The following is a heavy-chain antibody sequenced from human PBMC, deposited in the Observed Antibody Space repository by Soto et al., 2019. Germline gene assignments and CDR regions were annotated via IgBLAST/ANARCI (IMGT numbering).Heavy chain of an antibody. Sequence: GSRRLSCAASGFSFSDSGIHWVRQASGKGLEWVGRIRTKSNSYATAYAASVKGRFTISRDDSKNTAYLQMNSLKTEDTAVYYCTRLHFIVEPGINYWGQGTLVTVSS. CDR3: TRLHFIVEPGINY. J-gene: IGHJ4*02. D-gene: IGHD6-13*01. CDR2: IRTKSNSYAT. CDR1: GFSFSDSG. V-gene: IGHV3-73*01.